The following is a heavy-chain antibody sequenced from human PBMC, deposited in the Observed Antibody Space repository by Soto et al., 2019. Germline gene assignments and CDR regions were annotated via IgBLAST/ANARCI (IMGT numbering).Heavy chain of an antibody. Sequence: PGGSLRLSCAASGFTFSSYWMSWVRQAPGKGLEWVANIKQDGSEKYYVDSVKGRFTISRDNAKNSLYLQMNSLRAEDTAVYYCARGFCSGPRCPADSCGQGSLAPVSS. CDR1: GFTFSSYW. V-gene: IGHV3-7*02. CDR3: ARGFCSGPRCPADS. J-gene: IGHJ5*01. CDR2: IKQDGSEK. D-gene: IGHD2-15*01.